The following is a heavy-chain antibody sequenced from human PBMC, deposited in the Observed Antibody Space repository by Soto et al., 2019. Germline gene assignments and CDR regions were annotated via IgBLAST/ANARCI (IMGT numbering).Heavy chain of an antibody. CDR3: ARDRRSYYYDSSGFYPGDYFDF. J-gene: IGHJ4*02. V-gene: IGHV4-59*01. CDR2: IYYSGST. Sequence: SETLSLTCTVSGGSISSYYWSWIRQPPGKGLEWILYIYYSGSTNYNPSLKSRVTISVDTSKNQFSLKLSSVTAADTAVYYCARDRRSYYYDSSGFYPGDYFDFWGQGTLVTVSS. CDR1: GGSISSYY. D-gene: IGHD3-22*01.